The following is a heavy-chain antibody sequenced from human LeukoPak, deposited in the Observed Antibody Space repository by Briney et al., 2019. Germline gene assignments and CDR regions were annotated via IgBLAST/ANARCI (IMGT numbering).Heavy chain of an antibody. D-gene: IGHD6-13*01. CDR1: GFTFSSYS. Sequence: GGSLRLSCAASGFTFSSYSMNWVRQAPGKGLEWVSSISSSSSYIYYADSVKGRFTISRDNAKNSLYLQMNSLRAEDTALYYCAKGSIAAAAYFDYWGQGTLVTVSS. J-gene: IGHJ4*02. V-gene: IGHV3-21*04. CDR3: AKGSIAAAAYFDY. CDR2: ISSSSSYI.